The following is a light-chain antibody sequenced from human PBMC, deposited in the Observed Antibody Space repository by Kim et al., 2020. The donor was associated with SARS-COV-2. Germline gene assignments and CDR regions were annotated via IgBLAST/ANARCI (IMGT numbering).Light chain of an antibody. CDR3: QVWDSSTVV. CDR2: RDS. J-gene: IGLJ2*01. V-gene: IGLV3-9*01. Sequence: SGALGQTARITCGGINIGSKKVHWYQQKPGQAPVLVIYRDSNRPSRIPERFSGSNSGNTATLTISRAQAGDEADYYCQVWDSSTVVFGGGTQLTVL. CDR1: NIGSKK.